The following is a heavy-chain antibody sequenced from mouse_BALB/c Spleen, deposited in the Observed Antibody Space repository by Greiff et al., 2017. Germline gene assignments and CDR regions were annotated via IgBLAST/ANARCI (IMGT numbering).Heavy chain of an antibody. V-gene: IGHV1-5*01. CDR3: TRNGYDAGYAMDY. CDR2: IYPGNSDT. CDR1: GYSFTSYW. J-gene: IGHJ4*01. Sequence: EVQLQQSGTVLARPGASVKMSCKASGYSFTSYWMHWVKQRPGQGLEWIGAIYPGNSDTSYNQKFKGKAKLTAVTSASTAYMELSSLTNEDSAVYYCTRNGYDAGYAMDYWGQGTSVTVSS. D-gene: IGHD2-2*01.